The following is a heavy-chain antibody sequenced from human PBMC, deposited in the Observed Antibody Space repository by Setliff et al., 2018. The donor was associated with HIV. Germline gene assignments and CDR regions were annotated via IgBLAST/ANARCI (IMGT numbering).Heavy chain of an antibody. CDR2: IYRTGDT. Sequence: PSETLSLTCTVSGYSINSSHFWGWIRQPPGKGLEWVGSIYRTGDTHYNPSLKSRVTISVDTSKNQFSLKLSSVTAADTAVYYCARQVGDDYGGYDLWDYYFDLWGQGTLVTVSS. D-gene: IGHD4-17*01. CDR1: GYSINSSHF. CDR3: ARQVGDDYGGYDLWDYYFDL. V-gene: IGHV4-38-2*02. J-gene: IGHJ4*02.